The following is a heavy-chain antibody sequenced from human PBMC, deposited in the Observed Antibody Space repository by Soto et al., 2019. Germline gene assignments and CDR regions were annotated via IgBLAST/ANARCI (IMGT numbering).Heavy chain of an antibody. Sequence: ASVKVSCKASGYTFTDYYINWVRQAPGQGLEWMGWINPNSGVTNYAQKFQGRVTMTIDTSISTASMELSRLRSDDTAVYYCAKAYIFGDGPGEYFDYCGQGTLVTVSP. J-gene: IGHJ4*02. CDR3: AKAYIFGDGPGEYFDY. D-gene: IGHD3-10*01. CDR1: GYTFTDYY. CDR2: INPNSGVT. V-gene: IGHV1-2*02.